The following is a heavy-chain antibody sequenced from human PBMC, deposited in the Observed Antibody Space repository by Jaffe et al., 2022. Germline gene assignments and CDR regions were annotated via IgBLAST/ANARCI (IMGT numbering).Heavy chain of an antibody. CDR2: ISWDGGST. Sequence: EVQLVESGGVVVQPGGSLRLSCAASGFTFDDYAMHWVRQAPGKGLEWVSLISWDGGSTYYADSVKGRFTISRDNSKNSLYLQMNSLRAEDTALYYCAKGGYSYGYGFDYWGQGTLVTVSS. D-gene: IGHD5-18*01. CDR1: GFTFDDYA. V-gene: IGHV3-43D*04. CDR3: AKGGYSYGYGFDY. J-gene: IGHJ4*02.